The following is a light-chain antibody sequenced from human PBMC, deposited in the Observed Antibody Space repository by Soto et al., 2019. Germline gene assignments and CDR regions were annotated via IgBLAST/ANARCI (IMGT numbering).Light chain of an antibody. Sequence: DIQMTQSPSTLSASVGDRVTITCRASQSVSNWLAWYQQKPGKAPNLLIYDASSLESGVPSRFSGSGSVTEFTLIISSLQPDDFAIYSCKHSNSYPYTFGQGTKVDIK. J-gene: IGKJ2*01. CDR2: DAS. CDR1: QSVSNW. V-gene: IGKV1-5*01. CDR3: KHSNSYPYT.